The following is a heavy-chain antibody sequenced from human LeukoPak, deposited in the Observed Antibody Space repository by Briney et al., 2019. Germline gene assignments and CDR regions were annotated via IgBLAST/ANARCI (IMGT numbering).Heavy chain of an antibody. V-gene: IGHV3-23*01. CDR1: GFTFSSYA. CDR3: ATYRRGYHDTNESYYFDY. D-gene: IGHD2-8*01. Sequence: GGSLRLSCAASGFTFSSYAMHWVRQAPGKGLEWVSGISDSGGSPYYTDSVKGRFTISRDNSKNTLYLQMNGLRAEDTAIYYCATYRRGYHDTNESYYFDYWGQGTLVTVSS. J-gene: IGHJ4*02. CDR2: ISDSGGSP.